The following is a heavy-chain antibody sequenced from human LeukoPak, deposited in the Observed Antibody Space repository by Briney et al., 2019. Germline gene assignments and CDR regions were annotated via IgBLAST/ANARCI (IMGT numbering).Heavy chain of an antibody. CDR2: IEGGGTST. V-gene: IGHV3-74*01. J-gene: IGHJ5*02. Sequence: GGSLRLSCAASGFTFSLYWMHWVRQAPGEGLVWVSRIEGGGTSTNYADFVKGRFTISSDNAKNTVYLQMDSLRVEDTAVYYCARDWITIFGVVNGGFDPWGQGTLVTVSS. CDR1: GFTFSLYW. D-gene: IGHD3-3*01. CDR3: ARDWITIFGVVNGGFDP.